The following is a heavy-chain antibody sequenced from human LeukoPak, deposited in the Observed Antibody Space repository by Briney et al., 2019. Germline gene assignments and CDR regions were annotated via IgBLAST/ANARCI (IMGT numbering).Heavy chain of an antibody. V-gene: IGHV4-39*07. CDR3: ARRPRYYGSGSYQYYYYYMDV. J-gene: IGHJ6*03. CDR1: GGSISSSSYY. CDR2: IYYSGST. Sequence: SETLSLTCTVSGGSISSSSYYWGWIRQPPGKGLEWIGSIYYSGSTYYNPSLKSRVTISVDTSKNQFSLKLSSVTAADTAVYYCARRPRYYGSGSYQYYYYYMDVWGKGTTVTISS. D-gene: IGHD3-10*01.